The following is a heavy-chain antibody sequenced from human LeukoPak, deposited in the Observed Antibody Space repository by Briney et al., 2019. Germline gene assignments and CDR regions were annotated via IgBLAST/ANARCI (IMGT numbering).Heavy chain of an antibody. CDR1: GFNFSSFG. CDR3: AKDGYSSGWYSGYFDY. V-gene: IGHV3-30*02. D-gene: IGHD6-19*01. Sequence: GSLRLPCAASGFNFSSFGMQWVRQAPGKGLEWGAFLRYDGSNKYYADSVKGRFTISRDNSKNTLYLQMNSLRAEDTAVYYCAKDGYSSGWYSGYFDYWGQGTLVTVSS. CDR2: LRYDGSNK. J-gene: IGHJ4*02.